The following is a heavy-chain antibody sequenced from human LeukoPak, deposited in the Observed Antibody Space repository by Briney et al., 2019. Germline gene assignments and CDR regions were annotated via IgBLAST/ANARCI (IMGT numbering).Heavy chain of an antibody. V-gene: IGHV4-59*01. CDR2: IFNSGST. CDR3: ALGDCSSTSCYVFDY. CDR1: GGYISSYY. J-gene: IGHJ4*02. D-gene: IGHD2-2*01. Sequence: SETLSLTCTVSGGYISSYYWSWIRQPPGKGLEWIGYIFNSGSTHYNPSLKSRVTISVDTSKNQFSLKLSSVTAADTAVYFCALGDCSSTSCYVFDYWGQGTLVTVSS.